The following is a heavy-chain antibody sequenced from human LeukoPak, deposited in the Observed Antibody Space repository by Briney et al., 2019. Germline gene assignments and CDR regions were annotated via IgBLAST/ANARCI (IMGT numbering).Heavy chain of an antibody. CDR3: ASSRDGYNQTPDY. D-gene: IGHD5-24*01. CDR2: IPYDGSNK. J-gene: IGHJ4*02. V-gene: IGHV3-30*04. Sequence: SLRLSCAASGFTFSSYAMHWVRQAPGKGLEWVAVIPYDGSNKYYADSVKGRFTIFRDNSKNTLYLQMNSLRAEDTAVYYCASSRDGYNQTPDYWGQGTLVTVSS. CDR1: GFTFSSYA.